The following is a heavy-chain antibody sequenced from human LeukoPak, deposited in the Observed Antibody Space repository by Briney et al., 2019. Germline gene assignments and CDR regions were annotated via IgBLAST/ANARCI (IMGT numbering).Heavy chain of an antibody. V-gene: IGHV3-21*01. CDR1: GFTFSSYS. D-gene: IGHD3-3*01. J-gene: IGHJ4*02. CDR2: ISSSSSYI. CDR3: ARAGGPSHHYDFCSGYYTEFDY. Sequence: GGPLRLSCAPSGFTFSSYSMNGVRESPGKGLEWVSSISSSSSYIYYTDSVRGRFTISRDNDKNSLYLQMNRLRAEETAVYYCARAGGPSHHYDFCSGYYTEFDYWGQGTLVTVSS.